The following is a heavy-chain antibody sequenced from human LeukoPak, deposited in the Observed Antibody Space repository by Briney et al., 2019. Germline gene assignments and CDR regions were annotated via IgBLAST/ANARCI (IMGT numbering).Heavy chain of an antibody. CDR1: GGSISSYY. V-gene: IGHV4-59*08. Sequence: TSETLSLTCTVSGGSISSYYGSWIRQPPGKGLEWIGYIYYSGSTNYNPSLKSRVTISVDTSKNQFSLKLSSVTAADTAVYYCARHLLGAPLHWGQGTLVTVSS. CDR3: ARHLLGAPLH. CDR2: IYYSGST. J-gene: IGHJ4*02. D-gene: IGHD1-26*01.